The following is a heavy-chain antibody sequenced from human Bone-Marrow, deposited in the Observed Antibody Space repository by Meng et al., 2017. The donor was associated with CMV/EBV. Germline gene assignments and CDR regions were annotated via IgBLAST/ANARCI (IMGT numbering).Heavy chain of an antibody. CDR3: ARYANQNGIPCYYFDH. CDR1: GFSFSDYY. J-gene: IGHJ4*02. Sequence: GGSLRLSCAASGFSFSDYYMSWIRLAPGKGLEWLSYISSTNREVYIPTSGRTTYYADSVKGRITISRDDANNTLFLQMNSLTAEDTAVYYCARYANQNGIPCYYFDHWGQGAPVTVSS. CDR2: ISSTNREVYIPTSGRTT. D-gene: IGHD2-8*01. V-gene: IGHV3-11*01.